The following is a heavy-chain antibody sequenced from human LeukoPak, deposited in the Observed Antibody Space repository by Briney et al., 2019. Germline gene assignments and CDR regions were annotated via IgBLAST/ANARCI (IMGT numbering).Heavy chain of an antibody. V-gene: IGHV3-23*01. CDR1: GFSFSSYW. Sequence: GGSPRLSCAASGFSFSSYWMHWVRQAPGKGLEWVSAISGSGGSTYYADSVKGRFTISRDNSKNTLYLQMNSLRAEDTAVYYCAKDYGDYDFWSGYPKTSNFDYWGQGTLVTVSS. J-gene: IGHJ4*02. CDR2: ISGSGGST. D-gene: IGHD3-3*01. CDR3: AKDYGDYDFWSGYPKTSNFDY.